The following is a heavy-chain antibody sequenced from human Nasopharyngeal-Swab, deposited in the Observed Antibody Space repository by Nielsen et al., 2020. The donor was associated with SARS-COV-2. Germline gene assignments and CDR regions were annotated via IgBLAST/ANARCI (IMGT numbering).Heavy chain of an antibody. CDR1: GGSISSGGYY. D-gene: IGHD3-16*02. CDR2: IYYSGST. V-gene: IGHV4-31*03. Sequence: LRLSCTVSGGSISSGGYYWSWIRQHPGKGLEWIGYIYYSGSTYYNPSLKSRVTISVDTSKNQFSLKLSSVTAADTAVYYCARDHGYDYVWGSYRYTESGAFDIWGQGTMVTVSS. J-gene: IGHJ3*02. CDR3: ARDHGYDYVWGSYRYTESGAFDI.